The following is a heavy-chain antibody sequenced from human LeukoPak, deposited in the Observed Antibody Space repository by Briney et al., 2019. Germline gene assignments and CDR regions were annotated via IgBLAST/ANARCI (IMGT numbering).Heavy chain of an antibody. V-gene: IGHV5-51*01. Sequence: PGESLKISCKGSGYIFTNYWIGWVRQMPGIGLEWMGIIYPGDSDFKYSPSFQGRVTISADKSISTAYLQWSSLKASDTAMYYCARGEMATTHPYFDYWGQGTLVTVSS. D-gene: IGHD5-24*01. CDR3: ARGEMATTHPYFDY. CDR1: GYIFTNYW. CDR2: IYPGDSDF. J-gene: IGHJ4*02.